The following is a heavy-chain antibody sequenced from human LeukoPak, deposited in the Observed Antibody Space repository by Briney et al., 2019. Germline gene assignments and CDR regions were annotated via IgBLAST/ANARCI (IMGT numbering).Heavy chain of an antibody. CDR2: IKQDGSEK. Sequence: PGGSLRLSCAASGFTFSSYWMSWVRQAPGKGLEWVANIKQDGSEKYYVDSVKGRFTISRDNAKNSLYLQMNSLRAEDTAVYYCARGEIVVDPLNWFDPWGQGTLVTVSS. CDR1: GFTFSSYW. J-gene: IGHJ5*02. D-gene: IGHD3-22*01. V-gene: IGHV3-7*01. CDR3: ARGEIVVDPLNWFDP.